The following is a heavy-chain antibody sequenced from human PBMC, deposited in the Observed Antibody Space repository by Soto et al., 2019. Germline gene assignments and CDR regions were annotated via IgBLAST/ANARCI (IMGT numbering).Heavy chain of an antibody. CDR3: ARSWRVGATSYYYYGMDV. CDR2: ISAYNGNT. Sequence: GASVKVSCKASGYTFTSYGISWVRQAPGQGLEWMGWISAYNGNTNYAQKLQGRVTMTTDTSTSTAYMELRSLRSDDTAVYYCARSWRVGATSYYYYGMDVWGQGTTVTSP. D-gene: IGHD1-26*01. V-gene: IGHV1-18*01. CDR1: GYTFTSYG. J-gene: IGHJ6*02.